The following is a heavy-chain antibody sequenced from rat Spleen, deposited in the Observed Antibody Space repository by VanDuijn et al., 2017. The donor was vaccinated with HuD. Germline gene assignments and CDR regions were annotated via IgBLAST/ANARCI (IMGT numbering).Heavy chain of an antibody. CDR1: GFTFSNYG. V-gene: IGHV5-29*01. Sequence: EVQLVESDGGLVQPGRSLKLSCAASGFTFSNYGMAWVRQAPTKGLEWVAAISYDGSSTYYRDSVKGRFTISRDNAKSTLYLQMDSLRSEDTATYYCVRQWDYWGQGVMVTVSS. J-gene: IGHJ2*01. CDR3: VRQWDY. CDR2: ISYDGSST.